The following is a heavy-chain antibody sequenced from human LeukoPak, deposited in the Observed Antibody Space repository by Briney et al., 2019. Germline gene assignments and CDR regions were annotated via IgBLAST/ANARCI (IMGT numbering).Heavy chain of an antibody. CDR2: IGDSGGST. D-gene: IGHD4-17*01. V-gene: IGHV3-23*01. J-gene: IGHJ4*02. CDR1: GFTFSSYA. Sequence: GGSLRLSCAASGFTFSSYAMSWVRQAPGKGLEWVSAIGDSGGSTYYADSVKGRFTISRYNSKNTLYLQMNSVSAEDTAVYYCARPANYGDYYFDYWGQGTLVTVSS. CDR3: ARPANYGDYYFDY.